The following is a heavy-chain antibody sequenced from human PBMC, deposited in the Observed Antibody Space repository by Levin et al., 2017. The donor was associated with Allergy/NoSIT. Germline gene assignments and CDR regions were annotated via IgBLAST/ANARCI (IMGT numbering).Heavy chain of an antibody. V-gene: IGHV3-23*01. J-gene: IGHJ4*02. CDR3: AKVTHSASWNSFGY. Sequence: GGSLRLSCAASGFTFTSYAMAWVRQDPGRGLECVSVISDTAGSTFYADAAKGRFTMSRDNSKNTVYLQMNSLRADDTALSYCAKVTHSASWNSFGYWGQGTLVTVSS. CDR1: GFTFTSYA. D-gene: IGHD1-1*01. CDR2: ISDTAGST.